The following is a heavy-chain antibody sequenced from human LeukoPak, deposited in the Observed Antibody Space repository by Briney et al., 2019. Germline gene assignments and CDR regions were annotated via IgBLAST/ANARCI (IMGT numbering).Heavy chain of an antibody. CDR2: INHSGST. J-gene: IGHJ4*02. CDR1: GGSFSGYY. D-gene: IGHD3-22*01. Sequence: KASETLSLTCAVYGGSFSGYYWSWIRQPPGKGLEWLGEINHSGSTKINPSLRSRVTISVDTSKNQFSLSLNSVTAADTAVYYCARAGDSSGYSDYWGQGTLVTVSS. CDR3: ARAGDSSGYSDY. V-gene: IGHV4-34*01.